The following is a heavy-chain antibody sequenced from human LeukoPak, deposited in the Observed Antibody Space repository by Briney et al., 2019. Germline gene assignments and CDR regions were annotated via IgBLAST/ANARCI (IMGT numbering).Heavy chain of an antibody. CDR3: AKEVGARSQYFDY. D-gene: IGHD1-26*01. V-gene: IGHV3-30*04. CDR1: GFTFSSYA. CDR2: ISYDGSNK. Sequence: PGGSLRLSCAASGFTFSSYAMHWVRQAPGKGLEWVAVISYDGSNKYYADSVKGRFTISRDNSKNTLYLQMNSLRAEDTAVYYCAKEVGARSQYFDYWGQGTLVTVSS. J-gene: IGHJ4*02.